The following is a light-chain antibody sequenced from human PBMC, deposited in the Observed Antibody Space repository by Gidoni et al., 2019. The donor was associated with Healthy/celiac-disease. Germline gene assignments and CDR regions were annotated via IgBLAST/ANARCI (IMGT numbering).Light chain of an antibody. CDR3: QQYNNWPPT. J-gene: IGKJ4*01. V-gene: IGKV3-15*01. Sequence: EIVMPQSPATLSVSPGERATLSCRASQSVSSNLAWYQQKPGQAPRLLIYGASTRATGIPARFSGSGSGTEFTPTISSLQSEDFAVYYCQQYNNWPPTFGGGTKVEIK. CDR2: GAS. CDR1: QSVSSN.